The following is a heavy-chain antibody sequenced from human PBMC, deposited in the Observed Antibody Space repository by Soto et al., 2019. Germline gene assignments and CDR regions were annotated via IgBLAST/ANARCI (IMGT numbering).Heavy chain of an antibody. J-gene: IGHJ4*02. CDR1: GYTFTGYY. V-gene: IGHV1-2*04. CDR3: ARASNGYGDYDLDY. D-gene: IGHD4-17*01. Sequence: ASVKVSCKASGYTFTGYYMHWVRQAPGQGHERMGWINPNSGGTNYAQKFQGWVTMTRDTSISTAYMELSRLRSDVTAVYFCARASNGYGDYDLDYWGQGTLVTVSS. CDR2: INPNSGGT.